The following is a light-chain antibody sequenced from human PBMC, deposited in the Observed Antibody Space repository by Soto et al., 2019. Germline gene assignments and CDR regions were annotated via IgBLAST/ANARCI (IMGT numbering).Light chain of an antibody. J-gene: IGKJ1*01. CDR1: QGISSY. CDR3: QHLNSYPT. V-gene: IGKV1-9*01. Sequence: DIQLTQSPSFLSASVGDRVTITCRASQGISSYLAWYQQKPGKAPKLLIYAASTLQSGVPSRFSGSGSGTEFTLTISSLQPEDFATYYCQHLNSYPTFGQGT. CDR2: AAS.